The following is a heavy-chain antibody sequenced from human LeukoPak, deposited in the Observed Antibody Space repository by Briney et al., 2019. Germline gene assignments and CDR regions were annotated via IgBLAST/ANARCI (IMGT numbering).Heavy chain of an antibody. CDR3: ASSPNQYFIDY. J-gene: IGHJ4*01. Sequence: PSQTLSLTCTVSGASLSSGANYWSWSRQHPGKGLESIGYIFYRGSTYYNPSLKSRLTISVDTSKNQFSLKLNSVTDADTAVYYCASSPNQYFIDYWGHGALVTVSS. CDR2: IFYRGST. CDR1: GASLSSGANY. D-gene: IGHD1-14*01. V-gene: IGHV4-31*03.